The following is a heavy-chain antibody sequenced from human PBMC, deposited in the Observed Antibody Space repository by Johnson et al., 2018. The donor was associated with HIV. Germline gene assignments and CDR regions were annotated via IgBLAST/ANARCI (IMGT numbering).Heavy chain of an antibody. CDR1: GVTFSNAW. V-gene: IGHV3-15*01. J-gene: IGHJ3*02. D-gene: IGHD3-3*01. CDR3: ARDCACGVAKRPSPSWAFDI. CDR2: IKSKTDGGTT. Sequence: VQLVESGGGLIKPGGSLRLSCAASGVTFSNAWMSWVRQAPGKGLEWVGRIKSKTDGGTTDYAAPVKGRFTLSRDGSKNNLYLQMNSLKTEDTAVYYCARDCACGVAKRPSPSWAFDIWGQGTMVTVSS.